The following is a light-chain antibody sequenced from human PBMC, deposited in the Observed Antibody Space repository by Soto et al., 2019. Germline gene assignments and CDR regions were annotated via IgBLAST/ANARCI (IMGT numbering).Light chain of an antibody. V-gene: IGLV3-21*04. CDR1: NIGSKS. Sequence: SSELTQPPSVSVAPGKTARITCGGNNIGSKSVHWYQQKPGQAPVLVIYYDSDRPSGIPERCSGSNSGNTATLTISRVEAGDEADYYCQVWDSSSDRDVVFGGGTKVTVL. J-gene: IGLJ2*01. CDR3: QVWDSSSDRDVV. CDR2: YDS.